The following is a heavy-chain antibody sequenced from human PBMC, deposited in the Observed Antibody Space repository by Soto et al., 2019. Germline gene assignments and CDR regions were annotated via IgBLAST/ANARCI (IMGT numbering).Heavy chain of an antibody. Sequence: SVKVSCKASGGTFSSYAISWLRQAPGQGLEWMGGIIPIFGTANYAQKFQGRVTITADKSTSTAYMELSSLRSEDTAVYYCARGENWNLNWFDPWGQGTLVTVSS. J-gene: IGHJ5*02. CDR1: GGTFSSYA. CDR3: ARGENWNLNWFDP. CDR2: IIPIFGTA. V-gene: IGHV1-69*06. D-gene: IGHD1-1*01.